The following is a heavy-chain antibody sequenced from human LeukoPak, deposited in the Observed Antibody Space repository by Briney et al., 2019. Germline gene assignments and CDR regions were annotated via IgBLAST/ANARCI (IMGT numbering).Heavy chain of an antibody. D-gene: IGHD1-1*01. CDR3: ATLGWNRYYYYYMDV. CDR1: GFTFDDYG. V-gene: IGHV3-66*02. J-gene: IGHJ6*03. Sequence: GGSLRLSCAASGFTFDDYGMSWVRQAPGKGLEWVSVIYSGGSTYYADSVKGRFTISRDNSKNTLYLQMNSLRAEDTAVYYCATLGWNRYYYYYMDVWGKGTTVTVSS. CDR2: IYSGGST.